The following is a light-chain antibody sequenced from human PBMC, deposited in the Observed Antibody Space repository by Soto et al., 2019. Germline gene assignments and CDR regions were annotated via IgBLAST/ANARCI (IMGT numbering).Light chain of an antibody. CDR3: QQYGSWT. Sequence: EIVLTQSPGTLSVSPGERATLSCRASQTISSNYLAWYQQKPGQAPSLLIYGTSSRATGIPDRFRGSGSGTDFTLPVSSLEPEDSAIYYCQQYGSWTFGQGTKVEIK. CDR1: QTISSNY. J-gene: IGKJ1*01. V-gene: IGKV3-20*01. CDR2: GTS.